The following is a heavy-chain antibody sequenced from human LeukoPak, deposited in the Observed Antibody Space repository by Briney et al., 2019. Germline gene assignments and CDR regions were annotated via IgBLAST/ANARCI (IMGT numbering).Heavy chain of an antibody. CDR1: GGSISSSSHY. D-gene: IGHD5-24*01. Sequence: PSETLSLTCTVSGGSISSSSHYWGWIRQPPGKGLEWIGSIYYSGSTYYNPSLKSRVTISVDTSKNQFSLKLSSVTAADTAVYYCARVRDGYTTFDYWGQGTLVTVSS. CDR2: IYYSGST. CDR3: ARVRDGYTTFDY. J-gene: IGHJ4*02. V-gene: IGHV4-39*07.